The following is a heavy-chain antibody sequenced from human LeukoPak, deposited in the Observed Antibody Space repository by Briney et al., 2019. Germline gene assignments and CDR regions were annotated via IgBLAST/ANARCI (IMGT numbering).Heavy chain of an antibody. CDR2: ISGSSGSA. CDR3: AKDPVVLRFLEIPPWVPQITVDY. J-gene: IGHJ4*02. V-gene: IGHV3-23*01. CDR1: GFTFSSYA. D-gene: IGHD3-3*01. Sequence: QSGGSLRLSCAASGFTFSSYAMSWVRQAPGKGLEWVSAISGSSGSAYYADSVKGRFTISRDNSKNTLYLQMNSLRAEDTAVYYCAKDPVVLRFLEIPPWVPQITVDYWGQGTLVTVSS.